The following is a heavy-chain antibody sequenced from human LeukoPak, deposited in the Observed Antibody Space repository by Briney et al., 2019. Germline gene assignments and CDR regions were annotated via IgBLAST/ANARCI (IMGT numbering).Heavy chain of an antibody. V-gene: IGHV3-74*01. D-gene: IGHD5-18*01. CDR2: INRDGSSA. CDR1: GFTFSSYW. Sequence: GGSLRLSCAASGFTFSSYWMHWVRQSPGEGPVWVSRINRDGSSANYADSVKGRFTISRDNAKNTLYLQMNSLRAEDTAVYYCARRVSAKSLDYWGQGTLVTVSS. J-gene: IGHJ4*02. CDR3: ARRVSAKSLDY.